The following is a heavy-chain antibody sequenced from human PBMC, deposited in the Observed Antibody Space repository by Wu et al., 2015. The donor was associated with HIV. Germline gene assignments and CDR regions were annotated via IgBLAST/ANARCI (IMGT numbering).Heavy chain of an antibody. V-gene: IGHV1-69*05. CDR1: GGSFNYFA. Sequence: QVQLVQSGAEVKQSGSSVKVSCKSSGGSFNYFAISWVRQAPGQGLEWLGGLTLIFGTSIYAQNFQGRVSITTGESKGIAYMDLTSLRSEDTAVYYCARGYFYDGGYFFDSWGQGTLVTVSS. CDR2: LTLIFGTS. D-gene: IGHD2-15*01. J-gene: IGHJ4*02. CDR3: ARGYFYDGGYFFDS.